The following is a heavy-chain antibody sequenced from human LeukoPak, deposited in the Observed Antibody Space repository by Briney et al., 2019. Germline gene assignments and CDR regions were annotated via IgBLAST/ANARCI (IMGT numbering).Heavy chain of an antibody. J-gene: IGHJ4*02. V-gene: IGHV4-4*07. CDR3: ARDSLWFGDVYFDY. CDR1: GVSISSYY. CDR2: IHTSGST. Sequence: SETLSLTCTVSGVSISSYYWSWIRQPAGKGLEWIGRIHTSGSTNYNPSLKSRVTMSVDTSKNQFSLKLSSVTAADTAVYYCARDSLWFGDVYFDYWGQGTLVTVSS. D-gene: IGHD3-10*01.